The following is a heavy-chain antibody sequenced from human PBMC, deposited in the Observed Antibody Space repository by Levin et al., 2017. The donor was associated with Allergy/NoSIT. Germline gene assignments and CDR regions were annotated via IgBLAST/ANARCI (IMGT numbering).Heavy chain of an antibody. Sequence: PGGSLRLSCAASGFTFSSYWMHWVRQAPGKGLVWVSRINSDGSSTSYADSVKGRFTISRDNAKNTLYLQMNSLRAEDTAVYYCARVHRTYYFDYWGQGTLVTVSS. D-gene: IGHD3-16*01. CDR3: ARVHRTYYFDY. CDR2: INSDGSST. J-gene: IGHJ4*02. V-gene: IGHV3-74*01. CDR1: GFTFSSYW.